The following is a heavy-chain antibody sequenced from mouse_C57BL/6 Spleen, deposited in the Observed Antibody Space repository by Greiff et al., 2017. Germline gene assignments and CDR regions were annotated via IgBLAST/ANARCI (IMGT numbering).Heavy chain of an antibody. V-gene: IGHV1-82*01. CDR2: IYPGDGDT. Sequence: VQLQQSGPELVKPGASVKISCKASGYAFSSSWMNWVKQRPGKGLEWIGRIYPGDGDTNYNGKFKGKATLTADKSSSTAYMQLSSLTSEDSAVYFCAIDSSGPRFAYWGQGTLVTVSA. J-gene: IGHJ3*01. CDR3: AIDSSGPRFAY. CDR1: GYAFSSSW. D-gene: IGHD3-2*02.